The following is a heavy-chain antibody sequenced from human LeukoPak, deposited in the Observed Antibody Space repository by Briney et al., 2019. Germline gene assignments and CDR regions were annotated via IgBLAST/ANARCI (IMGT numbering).Heavy chain of an antibody. V-gene: IGHV1-2*06. J-gene: IGHJ4*02. D-gene: IGHD4-17*01. CDR2: INPNSGGT. CDR1: GYTFTGYY. CDR3: ARELYGDYVLFGY. Sequence: EASVNVSCKASGYTFTGYYMHWVRQAPGQGLEWMGRINPNSGGTNYAQKFQGRVTMTRDTSISTAYMELSGLRSDDTAVYYCARELYGDYVLFGYWGQGTLVTVSS.